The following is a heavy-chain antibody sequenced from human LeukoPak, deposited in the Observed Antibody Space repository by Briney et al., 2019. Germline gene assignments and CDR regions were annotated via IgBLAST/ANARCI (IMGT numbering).Heavy chain of an antibody. D-gene: IGHD1-26*01. CDR2: ISNLGATT. CDR3: AKSRSGSVLRADDY. Sequence: LPGGSLRLSCAASGFTFSSYSMNWVRQAPGKGLEWVSVISNLGATTYYADSVNGRFTISRDNSKNTLYLQMNSLRAEDTAVYYCAKSRSGSVLRADDYWGQGTLVTVSS. CDR1: GFTFSSYS. J-gene: IGHJ4*02. V-gene: IGHV3-23*01.